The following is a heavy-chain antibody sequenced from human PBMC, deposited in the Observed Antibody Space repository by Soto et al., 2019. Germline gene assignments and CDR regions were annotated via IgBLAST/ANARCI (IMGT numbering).Heavy chain of an antibody. J-gene: IGHJ6*02. Sequence: HPGGSLRLSCAASGFTFSSYVMSWVRQAPGKGLEWVSAISGGGDITYYADSVKGRFTISRDNSKNTLYLQMNSLRAEDTAVYHCAKENYGYAGMDVWGQGTTVTVSS. D-gene: IGHD5-18*01. CDR1: GFTFSSYV. CDR2: ISGGGDIT. CDR3: AKENYGYAGMDV. V-gene: IGHV3-23*01.